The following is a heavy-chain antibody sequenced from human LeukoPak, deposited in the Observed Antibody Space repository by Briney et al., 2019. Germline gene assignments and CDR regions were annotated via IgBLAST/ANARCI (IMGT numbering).Heavy chain of an antibody. V-gene: IGHV1-69*06. D-gene: IGHD1-14*01. Sequence: GASVKVSCKASGGTFSSYAISWVRQTPGQGLEWMGGIIPIFGTANYAQKFQGRVTITADKSTSTAYMELSSLRSEDTAVYYCAREKPGAFDYWGQGTLVTVSS. J-gene: IGHJ4*02. CDR3: AREKPGAFDY. CDR2: IIPIFGTA. CDR1: GGTFSSYA.